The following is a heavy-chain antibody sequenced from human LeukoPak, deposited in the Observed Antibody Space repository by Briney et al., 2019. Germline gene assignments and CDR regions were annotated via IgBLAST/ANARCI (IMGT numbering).Heavy chain of an antibody. CDR3: ASDIAARHPYYYYYMDV. D-gene: IGHD6-6*01. CDR2: INPNSGGT. CDR1: GYTFTGYY. V-gene: IGHV1-2*02. J-gene: IGHJ6*03. Sequence: ASVKVSCKASGYTFTGYYMHWVRQAPGQGLEWMGWINPNSGGTNYAQKFQGRVTMTRDTSISTAYMELSRLRSDDTAVYYCASDIAARHPYYYYYMDVWGKGTTVTVSS.